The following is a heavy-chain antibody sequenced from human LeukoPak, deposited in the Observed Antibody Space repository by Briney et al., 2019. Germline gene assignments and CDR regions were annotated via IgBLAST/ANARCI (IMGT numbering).Heavy chain of an antibody. V-gene: IGHV3-30*19. CDR1: GFTFSSYG. J-gene: IGHJ1*01. CDR2: ISYDGSNK. D-gene: IGHD4-23*01. CDR3: ARDPYYGGNSGFNAEYFQH. Sequence: GRSLRLSCAASGFTFSSYGMHWVRQAPGKGLEWVAVISYDGSNKYYADSVKGRFTISRDNSKNTLYLQMNSLRAEDTAVYYCARDPYYGGNSGFNAEYFQHWGQGTLVTVSS.